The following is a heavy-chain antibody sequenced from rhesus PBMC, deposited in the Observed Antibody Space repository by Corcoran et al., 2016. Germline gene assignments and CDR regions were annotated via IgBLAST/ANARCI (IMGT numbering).Heavy chain of an antibody. V-gene: IGHV4S7*01. CDR1: GGYISDSYY. D-gene: IGHD2-15*01. CDR2: IYGSRGST. CDR3: ARESVVVLSDAFDF. Sequence: QVQLQESGPGLVKPSETLSLTCAVSGGYISDSYYWNWIRQPPGNGLEWIGNIYGSRGSTYYNPSHKSRVPISKDTSKNQFSLKLSSVTAAYTAVYYCARESVVVLSDAFDFWGQGLRVTVSS. J-gene: IGHJ3*01.